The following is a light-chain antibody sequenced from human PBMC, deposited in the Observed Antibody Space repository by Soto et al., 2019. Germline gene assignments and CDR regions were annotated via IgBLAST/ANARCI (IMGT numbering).Light chain of an antibody. CDR1: SSDVGTYDA. J-gene: IGLJ1*01. V-gene: IGLV2-23*02. CDR3: CSYAGTSYV. CDR2: EVD. Sequence: QSALTQPASVSGSPGQSITISSTGTSSDVGTYDAVSWYQHHPGKVPRLMIYEVDKRPSGVSYRFSGSKSGNTASLTISWLQAEDEADYYCCSYAGTSYVFGSGTKVTV.